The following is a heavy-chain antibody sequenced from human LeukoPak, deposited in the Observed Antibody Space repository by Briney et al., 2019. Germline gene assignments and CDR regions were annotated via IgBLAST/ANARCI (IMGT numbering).Heavy chain of an antibody. V-gene: IGHV3-23*01. CDR3: VKDWRDESNCGGDCLQY. CDR1: GFTFSAYS. J-gene: IGHJ4*02. CDR2: VSVSGGGT. Sequence: GGSLRLSCVASGFTFSAYSMTWVRQAPGKGLDWVSSVSVSGGGTYYADSVRGRFTISRDNSKNTLYLHMNSLRAEDTAVYYCVKDWRDESNCGGDCLQYWGQGTLVTVSS. D-gene: IGHD2-21*02.